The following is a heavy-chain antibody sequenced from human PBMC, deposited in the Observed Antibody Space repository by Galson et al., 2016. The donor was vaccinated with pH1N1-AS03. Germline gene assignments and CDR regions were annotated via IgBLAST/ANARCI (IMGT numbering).Heavy chain of an antibody. D-gene: IGHD3-3*01. V-gene: IGHV4-39*01. Sequence: SETLSLTCTASGGSIRSSNYYWGWIRQPPGKGLEWIGSMYYTGTNFYNPSLKSRVSMSVDTSKNQFSLSLSSVTAADTAVYYCARHATTLSEVFGVPFYHYYYTDVWGKGTTVTVSS. J-gene: IGHJ6*03. CDR1: GGSIRSSNYY. CDR3: ARHATTLSEVFGVPFYHYYYTDV. CDR2: MYYTGTN.